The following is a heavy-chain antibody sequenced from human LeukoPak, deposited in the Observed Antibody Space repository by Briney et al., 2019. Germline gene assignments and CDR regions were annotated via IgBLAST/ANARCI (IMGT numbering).Heavy chain of an antibody. Sequence: SGTLSLTCAVSGGSISSSNWWSWVRQPPGKGLEWIGEIYHSGSTNYNPSLKSRVTISVDTSKNQFSLKLSSVTAADTAVYYCARASRTTAGTPFYYMDVWGKGTTVTISS. V-gene: IGHV4-4*02. CDR2: IYHSGST. D-gene: IGHD6-13*01. CDR1: GGSISSSNW. J-gene: IGHJ6*03. CDR3: ARASRTTAGTPFYYMDV.